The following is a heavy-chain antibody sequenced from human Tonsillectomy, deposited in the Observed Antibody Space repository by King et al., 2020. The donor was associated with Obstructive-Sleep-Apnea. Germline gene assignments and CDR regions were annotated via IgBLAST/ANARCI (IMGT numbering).Heavy chain of an antibody. CDR1: GGSISSGAYS. J-gene: IGHJ4*02. D-gene: IGHD4-17*01. CDR2: ILYSVST. Sequence: VQLQESGPGLVKPSQTLSLTCAVSGGSISSGAYSWSWIRQPPGKGLEGLGYILYSVSTHYNPSLKSRVTISVDTSNNQFSLKRSSVTAADTAVYYCARGGDYGDYRTAVGADYWGQGTLVTVSS. V-gene: IGHV4-30-4*07. CDR3: ARGGDYGDYRTAVGADY.